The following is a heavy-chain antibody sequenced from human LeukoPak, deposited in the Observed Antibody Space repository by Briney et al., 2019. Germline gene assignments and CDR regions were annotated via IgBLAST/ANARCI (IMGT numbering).Heavy chain of an antibody. D-gene: IGHD3-16*01. CDR3: ARDHDYVWGSYNGMDV. J-gene: IGHJ6*02. CDR2: INAGNGNT. V-gene: IGHV1-3*01. Sequence: ASVKVSCKASGYTFTSYAMHWVRQAPGQRLEWMGWINAGNGNTKYSQKFQGRVTITRDTSASTAYMELSSLRSEDTAVYYCARDHDYVWGSYNGMDVWGQGTTVTVSS. CDR1: GYTFTSYA.